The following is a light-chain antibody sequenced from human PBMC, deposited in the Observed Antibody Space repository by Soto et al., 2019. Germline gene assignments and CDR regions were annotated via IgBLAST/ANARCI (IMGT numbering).Light chain of an antibody. J-gene: IGLJ1*01. CDR3: SSYTSSSTKV. CDR1: SSDFGGYNY. V-gene: IGLV2-14*01. CDR2: DVS. Sequence: QSALTQPASVSGSPGQSITISCTGTSSDFGGYNYVSWYQQHPGEAPKLMIYDVSNRPSGVSNRFSGSKSGNTASLTISGLQAEDEADYYCSSYTSSSTKVFGTGTKVTVL.